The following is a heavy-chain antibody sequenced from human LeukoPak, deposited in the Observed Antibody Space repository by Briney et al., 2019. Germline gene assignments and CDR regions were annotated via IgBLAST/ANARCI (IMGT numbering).Heavy chain of an antibody. D-gene: IGHD3-16*02. V-gene: IGHV1-69*13. Sequence: GASVKVSCKASGGTFSSYAISWVRQAPGQGLEWMGGIIPIFGTANYAQKFQGRVTITADESTSTAYMELSSLRSGDTAVYYCASALIYDYVWGSYRYFDYWGQGTLVTVSS. CDR2: IIPIFGTA. J-gene: IGHJ4*02. CDR1: GGTFSSYA. CDR3: ASALIYDYVWGSYRYFDY.